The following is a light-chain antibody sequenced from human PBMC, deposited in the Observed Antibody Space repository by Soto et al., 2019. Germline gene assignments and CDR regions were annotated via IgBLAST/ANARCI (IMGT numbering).Light chain of an antibody. CDR1: QNINSRY. J-gene: IGKJ3*01. Sequence: EIVLTQSPGTLSLSPGERATLSCRASQNINSRYLAWYQQKPGQAPRLLIYGTSSRATGIPDRFSGSGYGTDLTLTISRLETEDFAVYYCQQFGSSPGFTFGPGTKVDIK. V-gene: IGKV3-20*01. CDR3: QQFGSSPGFT. CDR2: GTS.